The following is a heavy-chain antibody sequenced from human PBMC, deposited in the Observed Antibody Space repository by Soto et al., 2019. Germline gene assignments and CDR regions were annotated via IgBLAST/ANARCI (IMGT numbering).Heavy chain of an antibody. CDR3: ARGSYDFWSGLYYYGMDV. D-gene: IGHD3-3*01. V-gene: IGHV1-8*01. Sequence: QVQLVQAGAEVKKPGASVKVSCKASGYTFTSYDINWVRQATGQGLEGVGWMNPNSGNTGYAQKFQGRVTMTRNTSISTAYMELSSLRSEDTAVYYCARGSYDFWSGLYYYGMDVWGQGTTVTVSS. CDR2: MNPNSGNT. CDR1: GYTFTSYD. J-gene: IGHJ6*02.